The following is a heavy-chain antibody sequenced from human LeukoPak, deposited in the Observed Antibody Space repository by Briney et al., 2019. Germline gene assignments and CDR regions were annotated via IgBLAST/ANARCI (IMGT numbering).Heavy chain of an antibody. CDR2: IHHSGTT. CDR1: GVSITTSYW. Sequence: SGTLSLTCTVSGVSITTSYWWGWVRQPPGKGLELVGEIHHSGTTNSKPSLKSLGTISMDKSKNQFSLRLNSVTAADTAVYYCAREFVQGSSLPYFDCWGQGTLVTVSS. J-gene: IGHJ4*02. D-gene: IGHD1-26*01. CDR3: AREFVQGSSLPYFDC. V-gene: IGHV4-4*02.